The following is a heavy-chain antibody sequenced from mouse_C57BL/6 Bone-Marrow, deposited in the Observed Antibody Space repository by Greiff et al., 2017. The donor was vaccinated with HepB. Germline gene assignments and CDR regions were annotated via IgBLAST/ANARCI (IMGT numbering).Heavy chain of an antibody. V-gene: IGHV3-6*01. J-gene: IGHJ4*01. CDR1: GYSITSGYY. Sequence: EVHLVESGPGLVKPSQSLSLTCSVTGYSITSGYYWNWIRQFPGNKLEWMGYISYDGSNNYNPSLKNRISITRDTSKNQFFLKLNSVTTEDTATYYCARKGSMDYWGQGTSVTVSS. CDR3: ARKGSMDY. CDR2: ISYDGSN.